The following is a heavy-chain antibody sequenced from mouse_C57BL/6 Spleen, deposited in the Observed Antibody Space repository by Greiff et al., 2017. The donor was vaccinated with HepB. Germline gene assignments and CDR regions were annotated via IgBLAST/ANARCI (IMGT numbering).Heavy chain of an antibody. CDR2: ISSGSSTI. CDR3: ADGYEFAY. Sequence: DVKLVESGGGLVKPGGSLKLSCAASGFTFSDYGMHWVRQAPEKGLEWVAYISSGSSTIYYADTVKGRFTISIDNAKNILFLQMTSLRSEDTAMYYCADGYEFAYWGQGTLVTVSA. CDR1: GFTFSDYG. V-gene: IGHV5-17*01. D-gene: IGHD2-2*01. J-gene: IGHJ3*01.